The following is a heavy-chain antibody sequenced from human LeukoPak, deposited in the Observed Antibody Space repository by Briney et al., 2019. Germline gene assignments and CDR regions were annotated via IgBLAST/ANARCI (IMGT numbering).Heavy chain of an antibody. CDR3: GREDCDSTSCYGSDH. CDR1: GYTLTELS. D-gene: IGHD2-2*01. Sequence: ASVKVSCKVSGYTLTELSMHWVRQAPGKGLEWMGGFDPEDGKTIYTQNFQGRVTMTTDTSTSTAYMELRSLRSDDTAVYHCGREDCDSTSCYGSDHWGQGTLVTVSS. CDR2: FDPEDGKT. J-gene: IGHJ4*02. V-gene: IGHV1-24*01.